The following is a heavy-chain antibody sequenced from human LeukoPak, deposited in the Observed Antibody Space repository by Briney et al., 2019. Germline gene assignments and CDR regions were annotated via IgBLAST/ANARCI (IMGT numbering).Heavy chain of an antibody. CDR2: IIPIFGTA. V-gene: IGHV1-69*05. CDR3: ARGVYDDILTGYWNFDY. J-gene: IGHJ4*02. D-gene: IGHD3-9*01. CDR1: GGTFSSYA. Sequence: GASVKVSCKASGGTFSSYAISWVRQAPGQGLEWMGGIIPIFGTANYAQKFQGGVTITRDTSASTAYMELSSLRSEDTAVYYCARGVYDDILTGYWNFDYWGQGTLVTVSS.